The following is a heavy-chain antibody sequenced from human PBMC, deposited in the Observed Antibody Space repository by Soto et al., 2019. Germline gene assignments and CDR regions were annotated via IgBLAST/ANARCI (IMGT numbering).Heavy chain of an antibody. D-gene: IGHD2-2*01. CDR2: INHSGST. CDR3: ARIDGYCSSTSCRDYYYYYMDV. CDR1: GGSFSGYY. Sequence: QVQLQQWGAGLLKPSETLSLTCAVYGGSFSGYYWSWIRQPPGKGLEWIGEINHSGSTNYNPSLKRRVTTSVDTSKNQFSLQLSSVTAADTAVYYCARIDGYCSSTSCRDYYYYYMDVWGKGTTVTVSS. V-gene: IGHV4-34*01. J-gene: IGHJ6*03.